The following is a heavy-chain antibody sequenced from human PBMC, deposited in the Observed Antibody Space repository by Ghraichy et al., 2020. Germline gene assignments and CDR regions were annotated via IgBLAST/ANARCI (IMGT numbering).Heavy chain of an antibody. V-gene: IGHV4-4*07. D-gene: IGHD3-16*01. Sequence: SETLSLTCTVSGGSISSYYWSWIRQPAGKGLEWIGRIYTSGSTNYNPSLKSRVTMSVDTSKNQFSLKLSSVTAADTAVYYCARDHQVRMITFGGVITSRYFDLWGRGTLVTVSS. J-gene: IGHJ2*01. CDR2: IYTSGST. CDR1: GGSISSYY. CDR3: ARDHQVRMITFGGVITSRYFDL.